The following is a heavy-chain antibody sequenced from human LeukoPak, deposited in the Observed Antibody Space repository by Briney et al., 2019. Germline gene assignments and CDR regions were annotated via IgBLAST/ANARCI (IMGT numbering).Heavy chain of an antibody. CDR2: IRYDGSNK. V-gene: IGHV3-30*02. D-gene: IGHD6-13*01. Sequence: GGSLRLSCAASGFTFSSYAMSWVRQAPGKGLEWVAFIRYDGSNKYYADSVKGRFTISRDNSKNTLYLQMNSLRAEDTAVYYCANSYSSSWGSNWFDPWGQGTLVTVSS. CDR3: ANSYSSSWGSNWFDP. J-gene: IGHJ5*02. CDR1: GFTFSSYA.